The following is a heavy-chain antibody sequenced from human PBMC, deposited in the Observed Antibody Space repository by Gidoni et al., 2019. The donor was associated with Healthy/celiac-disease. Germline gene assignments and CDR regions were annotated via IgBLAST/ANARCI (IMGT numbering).Heavy chain of an antibody. Sequence: EVQLVESGGGLVQPGGSLRLSCAASGFTFSSYWMSWVRQAPGKGLEWVANIKQDGSEKYYVDSVKGRFTISRDNAKNSLYLQMNSLRAEDTAVYYCAKEDGVGCFDLWGRGTLVTVSS. CDR2: IKQDGSEK. CDR3: AKEDGVGCFDL. D-gene: IGHD4-17*01. V-gene: IGHV3-7*01. J-gene: IGHJ2*01. CDR1: GFTFSSYW.